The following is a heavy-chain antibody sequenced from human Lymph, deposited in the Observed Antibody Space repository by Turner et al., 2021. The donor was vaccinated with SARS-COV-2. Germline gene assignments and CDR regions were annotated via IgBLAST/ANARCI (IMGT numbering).Heavy chain of an antibody. J-gene: IGHJ4*02. V-gene: IGHV3-53*01. D-gene: IGHD4-17*01. CDR2: IYSGGST. CDR1: GFTVSSHY. Sequence: EVQLLESGGGLIQPGGALMPCCATSGFTVSSHYMTWVRQARGKGLEWVSIIYSGGSTYYADSVKGRFTISRDNSKNTLYIQMNSLRADDTAVYYCARVLHYGDYFDYWGQGTLVTVSS. CDR3: ARVLHYGDYFDY.